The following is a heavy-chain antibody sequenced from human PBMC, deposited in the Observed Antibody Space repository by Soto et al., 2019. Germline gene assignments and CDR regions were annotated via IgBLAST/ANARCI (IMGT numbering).Heavy chain of an antibody. J-gene: IGHJ3*02. V-gene: IGHV1-24*01. D-gene: IGHD5-18*01. Sequence: ASVKVSCKVSGYTLTELSMHCVRQAPGKGFEWMGGFDPEDGETIYAQKFQGRVTMTEDTSTDTAYMELSSLRSEDTAVYYCATPGYSYGGGYNAGFDIWGQGTMVTVSS. CDR3: ATPGYSYGGGYNAGFDI. CDR2: FDPEDGET. CDR1: GYTLTELS.